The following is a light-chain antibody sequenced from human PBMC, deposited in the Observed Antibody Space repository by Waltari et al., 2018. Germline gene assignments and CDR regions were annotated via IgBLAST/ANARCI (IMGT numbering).Light chain of an antibody. CDR1: QSVSRY. J-gene: IGKJ1*01. Sequence: PGERATLSCRASQSVSRYLAWYQQKPGQAPRLLIYGASSRATGIPDRFSGSGSGTDFSLTISRLEPEDFAVYYCQNHERLPAMFGQGTKVEIK. V-gene: IGKV3-20*01. CDR2: GAS. CDR3: QNHERLPAM.